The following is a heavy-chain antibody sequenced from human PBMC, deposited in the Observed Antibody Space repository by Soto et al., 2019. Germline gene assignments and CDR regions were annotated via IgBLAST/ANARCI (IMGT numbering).Heavy chain of an antibody. D-gene: IGHD2-8*01. J-gene: IGHJ4*02. Sequence: SETLSLTCTVSGDSISSSRYYWSWIRQPPGKGLEWIANIHYSGTTNYNPSLASRVTFSVDTSKNQSSRKMTSVTAADRATYFCARYNSYAIDYWGRGTRVTVSS. CDR2: IHYSGTT. V-gene: IGHV4-61*01. CDR1: GDSISSSRYY. CDR3: ARYNSYAIDY.